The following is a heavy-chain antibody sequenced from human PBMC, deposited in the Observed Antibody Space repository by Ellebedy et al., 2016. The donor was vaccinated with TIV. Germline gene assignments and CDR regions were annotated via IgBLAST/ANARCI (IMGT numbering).Heavy chain of an antibody. CDR2: IYPGDSDT. CDR1: GYSFTSYW. D-gene: IGHD5-18*01. V-gene: IGHV5-51*01. Sequence: GESLKISCKGSGYSFTSYWIGWVRQMPGKGLEWMGIIYPGDSDTRYSPSFQGQVTISADKSISTAYMELSSLRSEDTAVYYCARGGYSYGYDYWGQGTLVTVSS. J-gene: IGHJ4*02. CDR3: ARGGYSYGYDY.